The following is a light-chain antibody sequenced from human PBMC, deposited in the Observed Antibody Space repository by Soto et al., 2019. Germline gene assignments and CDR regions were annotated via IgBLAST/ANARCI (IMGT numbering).Light chain of an antibody. CDR3: QQYGSSPLT. V-gene: IGKV3-20*01. J-gene: IGKJ4*01. CDR2: GAS. Sequence: EIVLTQSPGTLSLSPGARAPLSCRASQSVSRNFLVWYQQKPGQAPRLLIYGASSRATGIPDRFSGSGSGTDFTLSISRLEPEDFAVYYCQQYGSSPLTFGGGTKVDIK. CDR1: QSVSRNF.